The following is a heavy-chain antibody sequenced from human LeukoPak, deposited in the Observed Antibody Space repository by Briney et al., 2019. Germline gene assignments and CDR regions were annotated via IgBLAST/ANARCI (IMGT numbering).Heavy chain of an antibody. CDR3: ASQTIVVVTPDY. V-gene: IGHV1-69*04. CDR1: GGTFSSYA. J-gene: IGHJ4*02. CDR2: IIPILGIA. D-gene: IGHD2-21*02. Sequence: SVKVSCKASGGTFSSYAISWVRQAPGQGLEWMGRIIPILGIANYAQKFQGRVTITADKSTSTAYMELSSLRSEDTAVYYCASQTIVVVTPDYWGQGTLVTVSS.